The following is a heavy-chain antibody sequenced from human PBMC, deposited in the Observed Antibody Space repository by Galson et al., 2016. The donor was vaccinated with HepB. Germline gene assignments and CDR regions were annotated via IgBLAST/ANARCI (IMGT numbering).Heavy chain of an antibody. CDR2: ISSSSSSI. CDR3: ARVTWDGGNSGDY. V-gene: IGHV3-48*04. J-gene: IGHJ4*02. D-gene: IGHD4-23*01. CDR1: GFPFSSYN. Sequence: SLRLSCAASGFPFSSYNMNWVRQAPGKGLEWVSYISSSSSSIYYADSVKGRFTISRDNAKNSLYLQMNSLRADDTAVYYCARVTWDGGNSGDYWGQGTLVTVSS.